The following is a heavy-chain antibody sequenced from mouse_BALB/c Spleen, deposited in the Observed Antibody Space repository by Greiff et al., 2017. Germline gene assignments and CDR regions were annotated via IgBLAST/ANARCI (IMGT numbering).Heavy chain of an antibody. CDR3: ARDYGSSYGAMDY. Sequence: QVQLQQSAAELARPGASVKMSCKASGYTFTSYTMHWVKQRPGQGLEWIGYINPSSGYTEYNQKFKDKTTLTADKSSSTAYMQLSSLTSEDSAVYYCARDYGSSYGAMDYWGQGTSVTVSS. D-gene: IGHD1-1*01. V-gene: IGHV1-4*02. CDR1: GYTFTSYT. J-gene: IGHJ4*01. CDR2: INPSSGYT.